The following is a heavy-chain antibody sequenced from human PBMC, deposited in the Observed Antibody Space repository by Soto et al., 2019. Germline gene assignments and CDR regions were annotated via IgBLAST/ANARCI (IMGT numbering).Heavy chain of an antibody. Sequence: TSETLSITCTVSGGSVSSGSYYWSWIRQPPGKGLEWIGYIYYSGSTNYNPSLKSRVTISVDTSKNQFSLKLSSVTAADTAVYYCARDLGYSSSGFDYWGQGTMVTVSS. CDR2: IYYSGST. D-gene: IGHD6-13*01. J-gene: IGHJ4*02. CDR1: GGSVSSGSYY. CDR3: ARDLGYSSSGFDY. V-gene: IGHV4-61*01.